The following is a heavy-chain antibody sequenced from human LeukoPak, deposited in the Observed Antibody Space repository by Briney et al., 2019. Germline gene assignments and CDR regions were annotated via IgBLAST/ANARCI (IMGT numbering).Heavy chain of an antibody. D-gene: IGHD5/OR15-5a*01. CDR1: GGTFSSYA. CDR2: IIPIFGTA. V-gene: IGHV1-69*01. Sequence: SVKVSCKASGGTFSSYAISWVRQAPGQGLEWMGGIIPIFGTANHAQKFQGRVTITADESTSTAYMELSSLRSEDTAVYYCARDQSSVDAFDIWGQGTMVTVSS. CDR3: ARDQSSVDAFDI. J-gene: IGHJ3*02.